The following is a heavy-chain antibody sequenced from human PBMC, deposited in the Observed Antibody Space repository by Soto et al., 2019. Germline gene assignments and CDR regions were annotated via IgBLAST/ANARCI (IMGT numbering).Heavy chain of an antibody. CDR1: GFTFSDHY. V-gene: IGHV3-72*01. J-gene: IGHJ5*02. D-gene: IGHD5-12*01. CDR3: VRVYSAYDYDH. CDR2: IRKKTNSYTT. Sequence: EVQLVESGGGLVQPGGSLRLSCAASGFTFSDHYMDWVRQAPGKGLEWVARIRKKTNSYTTEYAASVKGRFTISRDDSKDSLYVQMDSLKTEDTAVYYCVRVYSAYDYDHWGQGTLVTVSS.